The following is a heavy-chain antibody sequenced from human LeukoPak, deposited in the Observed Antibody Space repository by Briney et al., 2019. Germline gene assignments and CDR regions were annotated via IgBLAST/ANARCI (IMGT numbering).Heavy chain of an antibody. CDR1: GGSISSGGYY. J-gene: IGHJ4*02. CDR2: IYYSGST. D-gene: IGHD5-18*01. CDR3: ARKDRGYSYGPFDY. V-gene: IGHV4-31*03. Sequence: SPSETLSLTCTVSGGSISSGGYYWSWIRQHPGKGLEWIGYIYYSGSTYSNPSLKSRVTISVDASKNQFSLKLSSVTAADTAVYYCARKDRGYSYGPFDYWGQGTLVTVSS.